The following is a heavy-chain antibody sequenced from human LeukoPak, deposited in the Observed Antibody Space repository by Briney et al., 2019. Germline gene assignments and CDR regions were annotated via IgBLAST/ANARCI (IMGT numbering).Heavy chain of an antibody. CDR3: AKVPTTVAIKNWFDP. CDR1: GFTVSNYA. V-gene: IGHV3-23*01. CDR2: ITGSGAGT. Sequence: GGSLRLSCAASGFTVSNYAMSWVRQAPGKGLEWVSGITGSGAGTYYADSVKGRFTISRDSSRNTLYLQMNSLRAEDTAVYYCAKVPTTVAIKNWFDPWGQGTLATVSS. D-gene: IGHD4-17*01. J-gene: IGHJ5*02.